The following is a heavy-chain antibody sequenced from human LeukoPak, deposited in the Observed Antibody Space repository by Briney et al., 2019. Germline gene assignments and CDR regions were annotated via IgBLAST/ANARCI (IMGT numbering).Heavy chain of an antibody. D-gene: IGHD3-3*01. CDR3: ARARGTIFGVGHYYYYMDV. V-gene: IGHV4-4*07. Sequence: PSETLSLTCTVSGGSISSYYWSWIRQPPGKGLEWIGRIYTSGSTNYNPSLKSRVTMSVDTSKNQFSLKLSSVTAADTAVYYCARARGTIFGVGHYYYYMDVWGKGTTVTVSS. CDR1: GGSISSYY. CDR2: IYTSGST. J-gene: IGHJ6*03.